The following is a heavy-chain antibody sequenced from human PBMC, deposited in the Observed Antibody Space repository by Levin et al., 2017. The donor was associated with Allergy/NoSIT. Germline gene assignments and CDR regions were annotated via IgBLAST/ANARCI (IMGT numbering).Heavy chain of an antibody. CDR2: INPSGGST. CDR1: GYTFTSYY. D-gene: IGHD3-22*01. Sequence: GESLKISCKASGYTFTSYYMHWVRQAPGQGLEWMGIINPSGGSTSYAQKFQGRVTMTRDTSTSTVYMELSSLRSEDTAVYYCARERRPYYDSSGGPRRPGAFDIWGQGTMVTVSS. J-gene: IGHJ3*02. CDR3: ARERRPYYDSSGGPRRPGAFDI. V-gene: IGHV1-46*01.